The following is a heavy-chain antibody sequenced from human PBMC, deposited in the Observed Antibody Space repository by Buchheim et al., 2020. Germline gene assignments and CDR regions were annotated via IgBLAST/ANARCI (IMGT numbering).Heavy chain of an antibody. J-gene: IGHJ4*02. Sequence: QVQLVQSGAEVKKPGASVKVSCKASGYTFTGYYMHWVRQAPGQGLEWMGWINPNSGSTNYAQKFQGWVTMTRDTSISTAYMELSRLRSDDTAVYYCARGSRVLRYFDWLSAFDYWGQGTL. CDR2: INPNSGST. CDR1: GYTFTGYY. D-gene: IGHD3-9*01. CDR3: ARGSRVLRYFDWLSAFDY. V-gene: IGHV1-2*04.